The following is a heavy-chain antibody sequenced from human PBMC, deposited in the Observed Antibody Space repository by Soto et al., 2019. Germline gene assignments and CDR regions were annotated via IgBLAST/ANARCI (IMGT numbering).Heavy chain of an antibody. CDR1: GFTFDNYA. J-gene: IGHJ4*02. Sequence: PRLSCAASGFTFDNYAMHWVRQAPGRGLEWVSGISWGSGSVDYADSVRGRFTISRDNARNSLYLRMSSLRPEDTALYYCAKDAAYYFDCWGQGTLVTVSS. V-gene: IGHV3-9*01. D-gene: IGHD6-25*01. CDR3: AKDAAYYFDC. CDR2: ISWGSGSV.